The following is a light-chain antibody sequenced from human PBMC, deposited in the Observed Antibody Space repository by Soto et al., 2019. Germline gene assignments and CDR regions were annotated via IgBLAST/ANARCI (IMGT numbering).Light chain of an antibody. V-gene: IGKV3-11*01. Sequence: ELVLTQSPATLSLSPGEGATLSCRASQTVGIYLAWYQQKPGQAPRLLIYDASTRATGVPARFSGSGSGTDFTLTISSLEPEDFAVYYCQQRFNWPTYTFGRGTKVEIK. CDR3: QQRFNWPTYT. J-gene: IGKJ4*01. CDR1: QTVGIY. CDR2: DAS.